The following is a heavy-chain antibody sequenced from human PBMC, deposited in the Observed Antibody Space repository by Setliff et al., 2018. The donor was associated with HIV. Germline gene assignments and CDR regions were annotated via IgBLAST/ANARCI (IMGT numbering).Heavy chain of an antibody. D-gene: IGHD7-27*01. J-gene: IGHJ3*01. CDR1: GYNFATYW. CDR3: ARRXTGDPRHAFDV. Sequence: GESLKISCQASGYNFATYWIXXVRQVPGEGLEWIAIIYPSDSKIKYNPSFRGQVTVSADQSITTAYLQWTSLKSSXTAIYFCARRXTGDPRHAFDVWGRGTMVTVSS. CDR2: IYPSDSKI. V-gene: IGHV5-51*01.